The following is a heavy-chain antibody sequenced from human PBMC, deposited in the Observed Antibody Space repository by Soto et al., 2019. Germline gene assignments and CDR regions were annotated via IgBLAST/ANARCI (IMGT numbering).Heavy chain of an antibody. V-gene: IGHV3-53*01. Sequence: GGSLRLSCAASGLSVSSSDMSWVRQASGKGLEWVSVIYSGGSTHDADSVKGRFTISRDNSKNTVHLQMNSLRVDDTAVYFCSTSSRNEYHFAMDAWGQGTTVTVSS. CDR1: GLSVSSSD. D-gene: IGHD6-6*01. CDR3: STSSRNEYHFAMDA. CDR2: IYSGGST. J-gene: IGHJ6*02.